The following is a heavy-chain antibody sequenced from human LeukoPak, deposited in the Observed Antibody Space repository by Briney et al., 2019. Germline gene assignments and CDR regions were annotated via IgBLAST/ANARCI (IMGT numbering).Heavy chain of an antibody. J-gene: IGHJ3*02. D-gene: IGHD3-10*01. CDR3: AKVQELFGFGEFPPRGGAFDI. V-gene: IGHV3-23*01. CDR2: ISGSGGST. CDR1: GFTFSSYG. Sequence: GGSLRLSCAASGFTFSSYGMHWVRQAPGKGLEWVSAISGSGGSTYYADSVKGRFTISRDNSKNTLYLQMNSLRAEDTAVYYCAKVQELFGFGEFPPRGGAFDIWGQGTMVTVSS.